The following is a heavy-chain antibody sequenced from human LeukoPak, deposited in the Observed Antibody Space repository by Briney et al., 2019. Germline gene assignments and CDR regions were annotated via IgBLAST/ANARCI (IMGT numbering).Heavy chain of an antibody. Sequence: PGGSLRLSCAASGFTFDDYAMHWVRQAPGKGLEWVSLISWDGGSTYYADSVKGRFTISRDNSKNSLYLQMNSLRAEDTALYYCAKGGVVMWGATDFDYWGQGTLVTVSS. CDR3: AKGGVVMWGATDFDY. CDR1: GFTFDDYA. D-gene: IGHD1-26*01. J-gene: IGHJ4*02. CDR2: ISWDGGST. V-gene: IGHV3-43D*03.